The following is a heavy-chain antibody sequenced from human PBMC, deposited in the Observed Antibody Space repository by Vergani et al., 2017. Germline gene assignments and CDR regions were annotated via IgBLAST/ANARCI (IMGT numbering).Heavy chain of an antibody. CDR2: IYTSGST. D-gene: IGHD3-16*01. V-gene: IGHV4-4*07. CDR1: GYSFTSYW. J-gene: IGHJ5*02. Sequence: VQLVQSGAEVKKPGESLKISCKGSGYSFTSYWIGWVRQMPGKGLEWIGRIYTSGSTNYNPSLKSRVTISVDTSKNQFSLKLSSVTAADTAVYYCARGGGRNWFDPWGQGTLVTVSS. CDR3: ARGGGRNWFDP.